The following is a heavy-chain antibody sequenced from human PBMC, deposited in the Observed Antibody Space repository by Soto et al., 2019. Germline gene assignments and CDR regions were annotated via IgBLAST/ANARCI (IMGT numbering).Heavy chain of an antibody. CDR1: EDTFTDYY. J-gene: IGHJ5*01. CDR2: INPSGGST. D-gene: IGHD6-13*01. V-gene: IGHV1-46*01. Sequence: ASVKASCKSSEDTFTDYYIHWVRQAPGQGLEWMGLINPSGGSTSYAQKFQGRVTMTRDTSTSTVYMELSSLRSEDTAVYYCATAAYSTSWYDFWGQGTPVTVSS. CDR3: ATAAYSTSWYDF.